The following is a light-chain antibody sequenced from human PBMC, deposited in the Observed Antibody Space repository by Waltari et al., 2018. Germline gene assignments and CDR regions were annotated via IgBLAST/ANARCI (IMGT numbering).Light chain of an antibody. J-gene: IGKJ2*01. Sequence: IVLTQSPGTLSLSLGERATLSCRASRILTRNYFAWYQQRPGQAPRLLIYGVSSRASGVSDRFSAGGSGRDFSLTISRLEPEDFAVYYCQQYGDSPATFGQGTKLEI. V-gene: IGKV3-20*01. CDR1: RILTRNY. CDR2: GVS. CDR3: QQYGDSPAT.